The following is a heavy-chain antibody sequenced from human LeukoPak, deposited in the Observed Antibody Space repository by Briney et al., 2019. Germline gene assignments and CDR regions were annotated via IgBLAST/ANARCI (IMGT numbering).Heavy chain of an antibody. CDR3: ARDGTQYYDILTGPLVGWFDP. CDR2: ISYDGSNK. J-gene: IGHJ5*02. D-gene: IGHD3-9*01. Sequence: GGSLRLSCAASGFTFSSYAMHWVRQAPGKGLGWVAVISYDGSNKYYADSVKGRFTISRDNSKNTLYLQMNSLRAEDTAVYYCARDGTQYYDILTGPLVGWFDPWGQGTLVIVSS. V-gene: IGHV3-30*04. CDR1: GFTFSSYA.